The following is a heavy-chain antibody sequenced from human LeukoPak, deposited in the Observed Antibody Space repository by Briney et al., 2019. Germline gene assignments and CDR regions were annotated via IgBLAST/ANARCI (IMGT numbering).Heavy chain of an antibody. CDR3: ARVQYSRPRDLDFDY. Sequence: PSETLSLTCTVSGGSISSGGYYWSWIRQPPGKGLEWIGYIYHSGSTYYNPSLKSRVTISVDRSKNQFSLKLSSVTAADTAVYYCARVQYSRPRDLDFDYWGQGTLVTVSS. CDR2: IYHSGST. J-gene: IGHJ4*02. V-gene: IGHV4-30-2*01. D-gene: IGHD6-6*01. CDR1: GGSISSGGYY.